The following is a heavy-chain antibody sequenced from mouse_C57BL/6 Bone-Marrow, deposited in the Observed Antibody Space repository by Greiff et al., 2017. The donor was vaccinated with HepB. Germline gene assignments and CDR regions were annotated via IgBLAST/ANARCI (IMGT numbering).Heavy chain of an antibody. J-gene: IGHJ1*03. CDR3: ARERAYYDYGYFDV. Sequence: QVQLKQPGAELVMPGASVKLSCKASGYTFTSYWMHWVQQTPGQGLEWVGEIDPSDSYTNYKQKFKSKSTLTVDKSSNTAYMQLSSLTSEDSAVYSCARERAYYDYGYFDVWGTGTTVTVSP. D-gene: IGHD2-4*01. V-gene: IGHV1-69*01. CDR2: IDPSDSYT. CDR1: GYTFTSYW.